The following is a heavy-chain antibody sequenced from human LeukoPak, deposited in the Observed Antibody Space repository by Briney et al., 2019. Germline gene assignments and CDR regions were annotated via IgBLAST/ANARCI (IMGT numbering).Heavy chain of an antibody. D-gene: IGHD2-15*01. J-gene: IGHJ4*02. CDR2: ISGSGGST. CDR1: GFTFSSYA. V-gene: IGHV3-23*01. Sequence: PGGSLRLSCAASGFTFSSYAMSGVRQAPGKGLEWVSAISGSGGSTYYADSVKGRFTISRDNSKNTLYLQMNSLRAEDTAVYYCAISRAIVVVVAATPLDYWGQGTLVTVSS. CDR3: AISRAIVVVVAATPLDY.